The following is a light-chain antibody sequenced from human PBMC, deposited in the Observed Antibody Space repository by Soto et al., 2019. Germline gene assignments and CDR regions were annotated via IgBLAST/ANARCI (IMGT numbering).Light chain of an antibody. J-gene: IGKJ2*01. CDR2: GAS. CDR3: KQYNNWPPVT. V-gene: IGKV3-15*01. Sequence: EIVMTQSPATLSVSPGERATLSCRASQSVSSNLAWYQQKPGQAPRLLIYGASTRATGIPARFSGSGSGTDFTLTISSLQSEAFAVYYCKQYNNWPPVTFGQGTKLDIK. CDR1: QSVSSN.